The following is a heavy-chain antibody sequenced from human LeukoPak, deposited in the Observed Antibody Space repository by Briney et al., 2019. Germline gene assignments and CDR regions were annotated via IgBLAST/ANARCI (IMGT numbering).Heavy chain of an antibody. Sequence: ASVKVSCKASGYTFTSYDINWVRQATGQGLEWMGWMNPNSGNTGYAQKFQGRVTMTRNTSISTAYMELSSLRSEDTAVYYCARAARGYSYGSLIWSKGAFDIWGQGTMVTVSS. V-gene: IGHV1-8*01. CDR3: ARAARGYSYGSLIWSKGAFDI. CDR2: MNPNSGNT. CDR1: GYTFTSYD. J-gene: IGHJ3*02. D-gene: IGHD5-18*01.